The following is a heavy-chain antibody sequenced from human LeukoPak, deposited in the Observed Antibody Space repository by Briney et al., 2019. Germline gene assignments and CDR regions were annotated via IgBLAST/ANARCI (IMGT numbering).Heavy chain of an antibody. Sequence: GGSLRLSCEASGLTFSRYWMTWVRQAPGKGLEWVANIKQDGSEKYYVDSVKGRFTISRDNAKNSQYLQMNSLRAEDTAIYYCASRYSASYKCMDVWGKGTTVTVSS. V-gene: IGHV3-7*01. CDR3: ASRYSASYKCMDV. D-gene: IGHD1-14*01. J-gene: IGHJ6*03. CDR1: GLTFSRYW. CDR2: IKQDGSEK.